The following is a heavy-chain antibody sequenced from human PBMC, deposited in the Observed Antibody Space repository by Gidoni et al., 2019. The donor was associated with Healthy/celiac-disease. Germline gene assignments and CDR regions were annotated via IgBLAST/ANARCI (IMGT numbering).Heavy chain of an antibody. CDR1: GYTFTSYG. CDR3: ARSMPITIFGVVMKNTFHYYGMDV. V-gene: IGHV1-18*01. D-gene: IGHD3-3*01. Sequence: QVQLVQSGAEVKKPGASVKVSCKASGYTFTSYGISWVRQAPGQGLEWMGWISAYNGNTNYAQKLQGRVTMTKDTSTSTAYMELRSLRSDDTAVYYCARSMPITIFGVVMKNTFHYYGMDVWGQGTTVTVSS. CDR2: ISAYNGNT. J-gene: IGHJ6*02.